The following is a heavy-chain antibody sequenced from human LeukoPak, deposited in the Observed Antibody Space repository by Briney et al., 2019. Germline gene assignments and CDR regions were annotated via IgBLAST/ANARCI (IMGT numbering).Heavy chain of an antibody. Sequence: GGSLRLSCEASGFTFGSHAMYWVRQAPGKGLEWVAGIFGSGGSPHYADPVKGRFTISRDNSRNTVYLQINSLRAEDTAVYYCGKTTVGYSSGQKPAWLVDYWGQGTLVTVSS. J-gene: IGHJ4*02. D-gene: IGHD5-18*01. V-gene: IGHV3-23*01. CDR3: GKTTVGYSSGQKPAWLVDY. CDR1: GFTFGSHA. CDR2: IFGSGGSP.